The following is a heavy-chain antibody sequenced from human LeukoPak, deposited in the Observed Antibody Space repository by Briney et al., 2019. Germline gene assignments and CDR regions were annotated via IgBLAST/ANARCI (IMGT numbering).Heavy chain of an antibody. CDR1: GFTFGDYY. CDR3: ARDVDYANPRHDY. V-gene: IGHV3-11*04. J-gene: IGHJ4*02. Sequence: PGGSLRLSCAASGFTFGDYYMSWIRQAPGKGLEWISYITFSSKTIYYADSVKGRFTITRDNAKNSLYLQMNSLRSEDTAVYYCARDVDYANPRHDYWGQGTLVTVSS. CDR2: ITFSSKTI. D-gene: IGHD4/OR15-4a*01.